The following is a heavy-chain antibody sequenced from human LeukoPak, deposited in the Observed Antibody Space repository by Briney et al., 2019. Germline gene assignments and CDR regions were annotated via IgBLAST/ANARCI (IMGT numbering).Heavy chain of an antibody. D-gene: IGHD5-24*01. V-gene: IGHV1-2*06. CDR1: GYTFTGYC. Sequence: ASVKVSCKASGYTFTGYCMHWVRQAPGQGLEWMGRINPNSGGTNYAQKFQGRVTMTRDTSISTAYMELSRLRSDDTAVYYCARAKGDGYNYMHYYYGMDVWARGPRSPSP. J-gene: IGHJ6*02. CDR2: INPNSGGT. CDR3: ARAKGDGYNYMHYYYGMDV.